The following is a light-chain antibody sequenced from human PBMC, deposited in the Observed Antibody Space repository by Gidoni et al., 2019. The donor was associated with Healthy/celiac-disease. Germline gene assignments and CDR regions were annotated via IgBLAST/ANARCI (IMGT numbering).Light chain of an antibody. CDR2: AAS. J-gene: IGKJ1*01. Sequence: DIQMTQSPSYLSASVGDRVTITCRASQSISSYLNWYHQKPGKAPKLLLYAASSLQSVVPSRFSGSGSGTDFTLTISSLQPEDFATYYCQQSYSTPQTFXXXTKVEIK. CDR1: QSISSY. CDR3: QQSYSTPQT. V-gene: IGKV1-39*01.